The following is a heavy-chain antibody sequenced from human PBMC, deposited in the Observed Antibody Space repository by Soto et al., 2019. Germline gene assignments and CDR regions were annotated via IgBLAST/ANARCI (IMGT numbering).Heavy chain of an antibody. V-gene: IGHV1-69*06. D-gene: IGHD1-26*01. CDR2: IIPIFGSA. J-gene: IGHJ3*02. Sequence: QEQLVQSGAEVKRPGSSVKVSCTASGGTFSTYPIHWVRQAPGQGLEWMGGIIPIFGSANFAQKFQGRVTITADKSTSRVYMELSSLRSEDTAIYYCAREGASIVGATGAFDMRGQGTLVSVSS. CDR1: GGTFSTYP. CDR3: AREGASIVGATGAFDM.